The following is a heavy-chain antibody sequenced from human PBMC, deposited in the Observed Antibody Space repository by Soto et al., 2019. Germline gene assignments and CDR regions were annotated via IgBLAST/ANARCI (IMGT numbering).Heavy chain of an antibody. J-gene: IGHJ4*02. D-gene: IGHD4-17*01. V-gene: IGHV4-59*08. CDR2: IYYSGST. CDR3: ARRYGTLFDF. CDR1: GGSIRSYY. Sequence: PSETLSLTCTVSGGSIRSYYWSWIRQPPGKGLEWIGYIYYSGSTNYNPSLKSRVTISVDTSKNQFSLKLSSVTAADTAVYYCARRYGTLFDFWGQGTLVTVS.